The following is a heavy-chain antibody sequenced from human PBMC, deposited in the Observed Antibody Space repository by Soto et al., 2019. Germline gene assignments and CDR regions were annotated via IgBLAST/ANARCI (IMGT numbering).Heavy chain of an antibody. CDR3: ARDDRRYYDILTGYYIVY. CDR1: GYTFTSYA. V-gene: IGHV1-3*01. CDR2: INAGNGNT. D-gene: IGHD3-9*01. J-gene: IGHJ4*02. Sequence: QVPLVQSGAEVKKPGASVKVSCKASGYTFTSYAMHWVRQAPGHRLEWMGWINAGNGNTKYSQKFQGRVTITRDTSASTAYMELSSLRSEDRAVYYCARDDRRYYDILTGYYIVYWGQGTLVTVSS.